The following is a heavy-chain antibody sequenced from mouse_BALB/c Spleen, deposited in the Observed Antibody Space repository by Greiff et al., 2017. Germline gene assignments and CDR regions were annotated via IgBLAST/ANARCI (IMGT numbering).Heavy chain of an antibody. CDR1: GYSITSGYS. V-gene: IGHV3-1*02. Sequence: DVQLQESGPDLVKPSQSLSLTCTVTGYSITSGYSWHWIRQFPGNKVEWMGYIHYSGSTNYNPSLKSRISITRDTSKNHFFLQLYSVTTEDTATYYCAYGLQLGLRFAYWGQGTLVPVSA. CDR2: IHYSGST. CDR3: AYGLQLGLRFAY. D-gene: IGHD3-1*01. J-gene: IGHJ3*01.